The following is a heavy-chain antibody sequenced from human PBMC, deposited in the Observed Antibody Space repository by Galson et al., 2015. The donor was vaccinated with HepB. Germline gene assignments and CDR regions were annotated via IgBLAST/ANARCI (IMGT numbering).Heavy chain of an antibody. V-gene: IGHV3-66*01. D-gene: IGHD2-2*01. J-gene: IGHJ1*01. CDR1: GFTVSSNY. CDR3: ARDFCSSTSCYIFQH. CDR2: IYSGGST. Sequence: SLRLSCAASGFTVSSNYMSWVRQAPGKGLEWVSVIYSGGSTYYADSVKGRFTIPRDNSKNTLYLQMNSLRAEDTAVYYCARDFCSSTSCYIFQHWGQGTLVTVSS.